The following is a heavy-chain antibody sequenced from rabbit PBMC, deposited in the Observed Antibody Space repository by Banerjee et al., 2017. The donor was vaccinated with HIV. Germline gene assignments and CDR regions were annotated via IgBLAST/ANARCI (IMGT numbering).Heavy chain of an antibody. CDR3: ARSASYASYGMDL. Sequence: QEQLEESGGDLVKPEGSLTLTCTASGFSFSSSYWICWVRQAPGKGLEWIGCIYTGNDNTYYASWAKGRFTISKASSTTVTLQMTSLTAADTATYFCARSASYASYGMDLWGQGTLVTVS. CDR1: GFSFSSSYW. V-gene: IGHV1S45*01. J-gene: IGHJ6*01. CDR2: IYTGNDNT. D-gene: IGHD6-1*01.